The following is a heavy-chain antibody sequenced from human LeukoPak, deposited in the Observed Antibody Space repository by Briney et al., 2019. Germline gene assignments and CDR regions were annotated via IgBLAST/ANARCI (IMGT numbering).Heavy chain of an antibody. CDR3: ARADTAMGFDY. Sequence: GASVKVSCKASGYTFTSYYMHWVRQAPGQGLEWMGIINPSGGSTSYPQKFQGRVTMTRDMSTSTVYMELSSLRSEDTAVYYCARADTAMGFDYWGQGTLVTVSS. D-gene: IGHD5-18*01. J-gene: IGHJ4*02. CDR1: GYTFTSYY. V-gene: IGHV1-46*01. CDR2: INPSGGST.